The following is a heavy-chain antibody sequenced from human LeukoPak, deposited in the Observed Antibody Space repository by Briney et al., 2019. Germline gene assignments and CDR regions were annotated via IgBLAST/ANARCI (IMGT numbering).Heavy chain of an antibody. CDR1: GRSFSGYY. J-gene: IGHJ4*02. V-gene: IGHV4-34*01. CDR2: NNHSGST. Sequence: SETLSLTCAVYGRSFSGYYWSWIRQPPGMGLEWIGENNHSGSTNYNPSLKSRVTISVDTSKNQFSLKLSSVTAADTAVYYCARGYCSGGSCYSFFDYWGQGTLVTVSS. D-gene: IGHD2-15*01. CDR3: ARGYCSGGSCYSFFDY.